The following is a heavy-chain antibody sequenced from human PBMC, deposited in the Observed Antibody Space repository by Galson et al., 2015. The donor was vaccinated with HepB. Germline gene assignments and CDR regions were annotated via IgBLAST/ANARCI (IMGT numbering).Heavy chain of an antibody. D-gene: IGHD6-13*01. V-gene: IGHV1-69*04. CDR3: ALERTRVYSSSWYGGAFDI. J-gene: IGHJ3*02. Sequence: SVKVSCKASGGTFSSYAISWVRQAPGQGLEWMGRIIPILGIANYAQKFQGRVTITADKSTSTAYMELSSLRSEDTAVYYCALERTRVYSSSWYGGAFDIWGQGTMVTVSS. CDR2: IIPILGIA. CDR1: GGTFSSYA.